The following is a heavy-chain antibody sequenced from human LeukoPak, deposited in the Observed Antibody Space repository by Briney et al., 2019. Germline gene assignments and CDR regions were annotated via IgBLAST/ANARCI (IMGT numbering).Heavy chain of an antibody. CDR3: ATDPGSLVY. D-gene: IGHD3-10*01. CDR1: GFTFSNAW. J-gene: IGHJ4*02. Sequence: PGGSLRLSCAASGFTFSNAWMSWVRQAPGKGVEWVGRIKSKPDGGTTDYAAPVKGRFTISRDDSKNTLYLQMNSLKSADTAVYYCATDPGSLVYWGQGTLVTVSS. V-gene: IGHV3-15*01. CDR2: IKSKPDGGTT.